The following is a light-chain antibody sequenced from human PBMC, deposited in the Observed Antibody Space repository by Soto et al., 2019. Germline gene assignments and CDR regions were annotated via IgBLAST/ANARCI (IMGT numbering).Light chain of an antibody. CDR1: QSVSSY. CDR3: QQRSNWPPFA. J-gene: IGKJ5*01. CDR2: DAF. V-gene: IGKV3-11*01. Sequence: EIVLTQSPATLSLSPGERATLSCRASQSVSSYLAWYQQKPGQAPRLLSYDAFNRATGIPARFSGSGSGTDFTLTIRSLEPEDFAVYYCQQRSNWPPFAFGQGTRLEI.